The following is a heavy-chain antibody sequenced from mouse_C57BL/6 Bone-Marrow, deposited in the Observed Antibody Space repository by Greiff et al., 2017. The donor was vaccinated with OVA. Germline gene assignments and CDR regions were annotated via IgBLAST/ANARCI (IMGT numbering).Heavy chain of an antibody. J-gene: IGHJ2*01. CDR2: IDPETGGN. V-gene: IGHV1-15*01. Sequence: QVQLQQSGAELVRPGASVTLSCKASGYTFTDYEMHWVKQTPVHGLEWIGAIDPETGGNAYNQKFQGKAILTADKSSSTAYMELRSLTSEDSAVYYCTRKDYWGQGTTLTVSS. CDR1: GYTFTDYE. CDR3: TRKDY.